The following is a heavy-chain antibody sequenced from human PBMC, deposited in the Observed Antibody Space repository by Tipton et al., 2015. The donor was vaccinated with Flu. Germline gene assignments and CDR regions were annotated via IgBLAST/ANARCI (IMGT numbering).Heavy chain of an antibody. Sequence: SLRLSCAASGFTFSSYSMNWVRQAPGKGLEWVSSISSSSSYIYYADSVKGRFTISRDNAKNSLYLQMNSLRAEDTAVYYCARGYDSSGYYLGHPRGGAFEIWGQGKMVPVSS. V-gene: IGHV3-21*01. D-gene: IGHD3-22*01. CDR1: GFTFSSYS. CDR2: ISSSSSYI. CDR3: ARGYDSSGYYLGHPRGGAFEI. J-gene: IGHJ3*02.